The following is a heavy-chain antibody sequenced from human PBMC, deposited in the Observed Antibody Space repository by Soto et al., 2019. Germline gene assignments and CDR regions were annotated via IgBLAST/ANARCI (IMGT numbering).Heavy chain of an antibody. V-gene: IGHV4-31*03. CDR2: IHYSGII. J-gene: IGHJ4*02. CDR1: GASISSGLYY. Sequence: QVQLQESGPGLVKPSQTLSLTCTVSGASISSGLYYWNWIRHIPGKGLEWIGCIHYSGIIYSNPSLQSRLIISVDTSDNQCSLKLSSVTASNTAVYYCARGPDHAKAGYWGQGILVTVSS. CDR3: ARGPDHAKAGY. D-gene: IGHD6-19*01.